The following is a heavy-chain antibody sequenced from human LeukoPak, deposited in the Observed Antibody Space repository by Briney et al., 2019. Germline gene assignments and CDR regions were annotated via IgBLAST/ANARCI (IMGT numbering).Heavy chain of an antibody. V-gene: IGHV3-66*01. CDR1: GFTFSSYS. J-gene: IGHJ3*02. CDR2: IYSGGST. D-gene: IGHD3-22*01. CDR3: ARDGDYYDSSGYYHDAFDI. Sequence: GGSLRLSCAASGFTFSSYSMNWVRQAPGKGLEWVSVIYSGGSTYYADSVKGRFTISRDNSKNTLYLQMNSLRAEDTAVYYCARDGDYYDSSGYYHDAFDIWGQGTMVTVSS.